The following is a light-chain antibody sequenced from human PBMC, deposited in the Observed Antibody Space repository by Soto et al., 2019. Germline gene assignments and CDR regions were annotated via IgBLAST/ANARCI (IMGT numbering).Light chain of an antibody. CDR2: DVS. Sequence: DIQMTQSPSTLSASIGDRVTLTCRASQSLTGRLAWYQQKPGRPPKLLIYDVSILASGVPSRFSGSESGTDFTLTISSLRPDYFATFYCQQYKGYPYTFGQGTRLDI. CDR3: QQYKGYPYT. CDR1: QSLTGR. J-gene: IGKJ2*01. V-gene: IGKV1-5*01.